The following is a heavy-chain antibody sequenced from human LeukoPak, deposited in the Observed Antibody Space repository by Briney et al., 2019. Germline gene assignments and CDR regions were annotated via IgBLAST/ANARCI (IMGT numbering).Heavy chain of an antibody. CDR2: INKDGSEK. J-gene: IGHJ5*02. D-gene: IGHD3-10*01. CDR3: VRGSAGTGSGSFYP. CDR1: GFTFSSYW. Sequence: GGSLRLSCAASGFTFSSYWMTWVRQAPGKGLEWVANINKDGSEKNYVDSVKGRFTVSRDNAKDSLHLRMNSLRAEDTAVYYCVRGSAGTGSGSFYPWGQGALVTVSS. V-gene: IGHV3-7*04.